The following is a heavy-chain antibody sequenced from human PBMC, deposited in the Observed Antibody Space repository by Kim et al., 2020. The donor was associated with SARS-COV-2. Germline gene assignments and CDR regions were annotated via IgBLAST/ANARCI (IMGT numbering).Heavy chain of an antibody. Sequence: SVKVSCKASGGTFSSYAISWVRQAPGQGLEWMGGIIPIFGTANYAQKFQGRVTITADESTSTAYMELSSLRSEDTAVYYCARDEKALWFGKGVYGMDVWGQGTTVTVSS. CDR3: ARDEKALWFGKGVYGMDV. D-gene: IGHD3-10*01. CDR1: GGTFSSYA. CDR2: IIPIFGTA. J-gene: IGHJ6*02. V-gene: IGHV1-69*13.